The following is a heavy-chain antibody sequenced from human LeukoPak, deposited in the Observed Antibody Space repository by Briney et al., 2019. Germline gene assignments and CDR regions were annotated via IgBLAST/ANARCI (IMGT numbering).Heavy chain of an antibody. CDR2: IYYSGST. D-gene: IGHD3-10*01. J-gene: IGHJ4*02. V-gene: IGHV4-61*08. Sequence: SETLSLTCTVSGGSISSGDYYWSWIRQPPGKGLEWIGYIYYSGSTNYNPSLKSRVTISVDTSKNQFSLKLSSVTAADTAVYYCARDAGWFGELLTFDYWGQGTLVTVSS. CDR3: ARDAGWFGELLTFDY. CDR1: GGSISSGDYY.